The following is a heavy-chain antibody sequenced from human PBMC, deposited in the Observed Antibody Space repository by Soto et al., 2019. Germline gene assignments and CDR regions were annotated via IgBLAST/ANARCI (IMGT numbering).Heavy chain of an antibody. D-gene: IGHD2-2*01. V-gene: IGHV1-46*01. CDR1: GYTFTSYY. J-gene: IGHJ4*02. CDR3: ARRDCFSSSCYFKY. Sequence: QVSLVQSGAEVKKPGASVKVSCKASGYTFTSYYVHWVRQAPGQGLEWMGIINPSGATTTYAQNFQGRVXITKATSTSTVYRELSSLRSEDTAVYYCARRDCFSSSCYFKYWGQGTLVTVSS. CDR2: INPSGATT.